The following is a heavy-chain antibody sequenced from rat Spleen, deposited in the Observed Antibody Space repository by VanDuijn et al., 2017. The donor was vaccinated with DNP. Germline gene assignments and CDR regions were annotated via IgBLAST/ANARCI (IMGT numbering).Heavy chain of an antibody. CDR1: GFTFSDYY. Sequence: EVQLVESGGGLVQPGRSLKLSCAASGFTFSDYYMAWVRQAPKKGPEWVATISTSGGSTYYRDSVKGRFTISRDNAKNTLYLQMNSLTSEDTATYYCAIYFYSGDDWFGHWGQGTLVTVSS. CDR3: AIYFYSGDDWFGH. J-gene: IGHJ3*01. D-gene: IGHD1-1*01. V-gene: IGHV5-25*01. CDR2: ISTSGGST.